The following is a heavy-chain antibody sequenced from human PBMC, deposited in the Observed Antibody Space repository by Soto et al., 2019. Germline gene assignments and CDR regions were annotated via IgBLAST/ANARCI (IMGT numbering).Heavy chain of an antibody. CDR1: GYTFTNSY. J-gene: IGHJ4*02. V-gene: IGHV1-46*01. D-gene: IGHD6-13*01. CDR2: LNPNGGST. Sequence: QVQLVQSGAEVKKPGASVKVSCKASGYTFTNSYIHWVRQAPGQGLEWMALLNPNGGSTNYAQNFQGRVTVTRDTSTSTVYMELTSLTSEDTAVYYCARNLAAGDYWGQGNLVTVSS. CDR3: ARNLAAGDY.